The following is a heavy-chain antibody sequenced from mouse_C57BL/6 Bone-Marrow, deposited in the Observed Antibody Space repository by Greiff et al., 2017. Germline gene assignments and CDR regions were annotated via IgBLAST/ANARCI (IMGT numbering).Heavy chain of an antibody. CDR2: IYPRSGNT. J-gene: IGHJ4*01. Sequence: VKLMESGAELARPGASVKLSCKASGYTFTSSGISWVKQRTGQGLEWIGEIYPRSGNTYYNEKFKGKDTLTAGKSSSTAYMELRSLTSEDSAVXFCARVGNYNYYAMDYWGQGTSVTVSS. CDR3: ARVGNYNYYAMDY. V-gene: IGHV1-81*01. D-gene: IGHD2-1*01. CDR1: GYTFTSSG.